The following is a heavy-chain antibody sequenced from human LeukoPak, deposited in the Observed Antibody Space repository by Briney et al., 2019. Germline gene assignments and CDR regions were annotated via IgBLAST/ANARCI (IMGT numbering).Heavy chain of an antibody. D-gene: IGHD2-2*01. CDR2: ISSSSSTI. CDR3: ARATGYCSSTSCSLYYLDY. Sequence: GGSLRLSCAASGFTFSSYSMNWVRQAPGKGLEWVSYISSSSSTIYYADSVKGRFTISRDNAKNSLYLQMNSLRAEDTAVYYCARATGYCSSTSCSLYYLDYWGQGTLVTVSS. V-gene: IGHV3-48*01. CDR1: GFTFSSYS. J-gene: IGHJ4*02.